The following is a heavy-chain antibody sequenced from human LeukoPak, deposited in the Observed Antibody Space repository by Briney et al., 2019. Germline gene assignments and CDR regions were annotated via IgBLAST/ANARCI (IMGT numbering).Heavy chain of an antibody. CDR2: IRQDGSVK. V-gene: IGHV3-7*01. CDR3: ASSHDSSGND. Sequence: GGSLRLSCAASGFTFSHYWMSWVRQAPGKGLEWLANIRQDGSVKFYVDSVKGRFTISRDNAKSSLYLQMNSLRVEDTAVYYCASSHDSSGNDWGQGTLVTVSS. CDR1: GFTFSHYW. J-gene: IGHJ4*02. D-gene: IGHD3-22*01.